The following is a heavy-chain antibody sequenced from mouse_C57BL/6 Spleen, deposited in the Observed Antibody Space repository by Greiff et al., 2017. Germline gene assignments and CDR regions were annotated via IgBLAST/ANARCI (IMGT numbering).Heavy chain of an antibody. CDR2: INPNNGGT. D-gene: IGHD1-1*01. Sequence: EVQLQQSGPELVKPGASVKISCKASGYTFTDYYMNWVKQSHGKSLEWIGDINPNNGGTSYNQKFKGKATLTVDKSSSTAYMELRSLTSEDSAVYYGARTRAITTVVPVPMDYWGQGTSVTVSS. CDR1: GYTFTDYY. CDR3: ARTRAITTVVPVPMDY. V-gene: IGHV1-26*01. J-gene: IGHJ4*01.